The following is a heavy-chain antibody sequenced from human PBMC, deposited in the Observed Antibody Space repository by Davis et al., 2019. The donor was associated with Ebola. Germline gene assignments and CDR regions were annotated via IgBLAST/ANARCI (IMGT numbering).Heavy chain of an antibody. V-gene: IGHV4-4*02. CDR2: IYHSGST. Sequence: SETLSLTCAVSGGSISSSNWWSWVRQPPGKGLEWIGEIYHSGSTNYNPSLKSRVTISVDTSKNQFSLKLSSVTAADTAVYYCARHDCSSTSCYSNWFDPWGQGTLVTVSS. J-gene: IGHJ5*02. CDR1: GGSISSSNW. D-gene: IGHD2-2*02. CDR3: ARHDCSSTSCYSNWFDP.